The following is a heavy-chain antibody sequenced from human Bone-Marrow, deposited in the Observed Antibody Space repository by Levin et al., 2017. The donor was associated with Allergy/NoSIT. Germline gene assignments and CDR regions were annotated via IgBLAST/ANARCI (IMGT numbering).Heavy chain of an antibody. CDR1: GGTFNSYS. Sequence: SVKVSCKASGGTFNSYSLSWVRQAPGQGLEWVGGIIPVFGTANYAQKFQDRVTISADQSTSTAYMEVSSLRFDDTAIYYCLQIGSGSSSYGLDVWGQGTTVTVSS. CDR2: IIPVFGTA. CDR3: LQIGSGSSSYGLDV. V-gene: IGHV1-69*13. D-gene: IGHD3-10*01. J-gene: IGHJ6*02.